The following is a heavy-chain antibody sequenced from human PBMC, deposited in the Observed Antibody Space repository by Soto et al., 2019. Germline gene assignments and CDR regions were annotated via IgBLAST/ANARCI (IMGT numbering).Heavy chain of an antibody. CDR1: GGSISSGGYY. CDR2: IYYSGST. CDR3: AGDNGPGYSSSWYYGVDY. J-gene: IGHJ4*02. Sequence: QVQLQESGPGLVKPSQTLSLTCTVSGGSISSGGYYWSWIRQHPGTGLEWIGYIYYSGSTYANPSLQIRVTFAVGTSQNQFSLKIGSVTAADTALYYCAGDNGPGYSSSWYYGVDYWGQGTLVTVSS. V-gene: IGHV4-31*03. D-gene: IGHD6-13*01.